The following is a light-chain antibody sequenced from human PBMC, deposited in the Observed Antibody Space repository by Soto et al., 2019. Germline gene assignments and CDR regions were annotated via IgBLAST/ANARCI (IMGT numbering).Light chain of an antibody. CDR2: GAS. CDR3: QQYHLYWT. CDR1: QRIATW. V-gene: IGKV1-5*01. J-gene: IGKJ1*01. Sequence: DIPLTQSPSTLSASVGDRVTITCRASQRIATWLAWYQHQPGSAPNLLIYGASTLQSGVPSRFSGSGSGAEFTLTIDNLQPEDFATYYCQQYHLYWTFGPGTKVEI.